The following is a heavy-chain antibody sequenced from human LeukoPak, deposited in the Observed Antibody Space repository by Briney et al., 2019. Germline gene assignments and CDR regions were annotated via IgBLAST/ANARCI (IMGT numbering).Heavy chain of an antibody. J-gene: IGHJ4*02. V-gene: IGHV1-46*01. D-gene: IGHD6-13*01. CDR1: GCTFIHYY. CDR2: VDPSGDIA. CDR3: ARDRLYSSSWYADFRGPFDY. Sequence: ASVKVSCKTSGCTFIHYYMHWVRQASGEGFEWMGIVDPSGDIATYAQKFQGRVTLTTDTSTSTFYMELSSLRSEDTAIYYCARDRLYSSSWYADFRGPFDYWGQGTLVTVSS.